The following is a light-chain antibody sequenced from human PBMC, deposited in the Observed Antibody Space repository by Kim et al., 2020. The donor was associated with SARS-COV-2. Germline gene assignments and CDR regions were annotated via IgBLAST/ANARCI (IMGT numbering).Light chain of an antibody. CDR2: SNN. V-gene: IGLV1-44*01. Sequence: PGQRVTISCSGGSSNIGSNTVNWYQQLPGTAPKLLIYSNNQRPSGVPDRFSGSKSGTSASLAISGLQSEDEADYYCAAWDDSLNYVFGTGTKVTVL. CDR1: SSNIGSNT. CDR3: AAWDDSLNYV. J-gene: IGLJ1*01.